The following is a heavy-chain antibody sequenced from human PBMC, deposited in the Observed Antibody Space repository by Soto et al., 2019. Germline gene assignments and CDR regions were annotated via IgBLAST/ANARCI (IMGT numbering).Heavy chain of an antibody. CDR3: ARVNLTYYYDSSGYYFDY. D-gene: IGHD3-22*01. Sequence: SETLSLTCTVSGGYISSGGYYWSWIRQHPGKGLEWIGYIYYSGSTYYNPSLKSRVTTSVDTSKNQFSLKLSSVTAADTAVYYCARVNLTYYYDSSGYYFDYWGQGTLVTVSS. CDR2: IYYSGST. J-gene: IGHJ4*02. CDR1: GGYISSGGYY. V-gene: IGHV4-31*03.